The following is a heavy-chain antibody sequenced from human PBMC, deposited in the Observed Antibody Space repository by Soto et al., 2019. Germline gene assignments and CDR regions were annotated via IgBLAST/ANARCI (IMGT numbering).Heavy chain of an antibody. V-gene: IGHV1-2*04. D-gene: IGHD1-26*01. Sequence: ASVKVSCKASGYTFTGYYMHWVRQAPGQGLEWMGWINPNSGGTNYAQKFQGWVTMTRDTSISTAYMELSRLRSDDTAVYYCGRGVGATNYYYYGMDVWGQGTAVTVSS. CDR2: INPNSGGT. CDR3: GRGVGATNYYYYGMDV. J-gene: IGHJ6*02. CDR1: GYTFTGYY.